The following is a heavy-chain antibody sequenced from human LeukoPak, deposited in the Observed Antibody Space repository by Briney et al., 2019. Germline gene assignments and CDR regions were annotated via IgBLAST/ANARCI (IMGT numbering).Heavy chain of an antibody. J-gene: IGHJ4*02. CDR1: GGSFSGYY. V-gene: IGHV4-39*01. Sequence: PSETLSLTCAVYGGSFSGYYWGWIRQPPGKGLEWIGSIYYSGSTYYNPSLKSRVTISVDTSKNQFSLKLSSVTAADTAVYYCARLYGPRGYDILTGHFDYWGQGTLVTVSS. D-gene: IGHD3-9*01. CDR2: IYYSGST. CDR3: ARLYGPRGYDILTGHFDY.